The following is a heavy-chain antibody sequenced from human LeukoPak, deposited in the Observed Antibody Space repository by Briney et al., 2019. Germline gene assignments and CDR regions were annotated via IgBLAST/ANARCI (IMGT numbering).Heavy chain of an antibody. CDR2: IYYSGST. V-gene: IGHV4-39*07. CDR3: ASGGNYGMDV. J-gene: IGHJ6*02. Sequence: SETLSLTCTVSGGSISSSSYHWGWIRQPPGKGLEWIGSIYYSGSTYYNPSLKSRVTISVDTSKNQFSLKLSSVTAADTAVYYCASGGNYGMDVWGQGTTVTVSS. CDR1: GGSISSSSYH. D-gene: IGHD3-16*01.